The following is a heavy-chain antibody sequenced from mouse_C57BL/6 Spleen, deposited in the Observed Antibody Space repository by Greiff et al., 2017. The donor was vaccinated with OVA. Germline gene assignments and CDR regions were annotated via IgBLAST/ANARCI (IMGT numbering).Heavy chain of an antibody. CDR3: ARGISVGYFDY. J-gene: IGHJ2*01. V-gene: IGHV1-59*01. CDR1: GYTFTSYW. Sequence: QVQLQQPGAELVRPGTSVKLSCKASGYTFTSYWMHWVKQRPGQGLEWIGVIDPSDSYTNYNQKFKGKATLTVDTSASTAYMQLSSLTSEDATFYYCARGISVGYFDYWGQGTTLTVSS. CDR2: IDPSDSYT. D-gene: IGHD1-1*02.